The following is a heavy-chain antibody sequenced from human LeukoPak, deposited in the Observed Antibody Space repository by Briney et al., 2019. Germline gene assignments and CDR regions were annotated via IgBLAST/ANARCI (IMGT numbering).Heavy chain of an antibody. D-gene: IGHD5-12*01. CDR1: GFTFSSYW. CDR3: AGVPTILGGYYFDY. CDR2: IKEDGSEK. J-gene: IGHJ4*02. Sequence: QPGGSLRLSCAASGFTFSSYWMSWVRQAPGKGLGWVANIKEDGSEKYYLDSVKGRFIISRDNAKHSLYLQMHSLRDEDTAVYFCAGVPTILGGYYFDYWGQGTLVTVSS. V-gene: IGHV3-7*04.